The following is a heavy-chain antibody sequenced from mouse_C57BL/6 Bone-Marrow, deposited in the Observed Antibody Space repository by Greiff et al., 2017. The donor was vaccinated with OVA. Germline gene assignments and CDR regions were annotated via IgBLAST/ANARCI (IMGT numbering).Heavy chain of an antibody. Sequence: QVQLQQPGAELVKPGASVTLSCKASGYTFTSYWMHWVKQRPGQGLEWIGMIHPNSGSTNYNEKFKSKATLTVDKSSSTAYMQLSSLTSEDSAVYYCAREAWYVDVWGTGTTVTVSS. CDR3: AREAWYVDV. CDR2: IHPNSGST. J-gene: IGHJ1*03. CDR1: GYTFTSYW. V-gene: IGHV1-64*01.